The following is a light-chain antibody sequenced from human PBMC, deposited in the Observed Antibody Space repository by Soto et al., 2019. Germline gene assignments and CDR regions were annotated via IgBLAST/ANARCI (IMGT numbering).Light chain of an antibody. Sequence: EIVMTQSPATLSVSPGERATLSCRASQSVSSNLAWYQQKPGQAPRLLIYGASTRANGIPARFSGSGSGTEFTLTISSLQSEDFAVYYCQQYNNWPWTFGQGTKV. V-gene: IGKV3-15*01. CDR1: QSVSSN. CDR3: QQYNNWPWT. CDR2: GAS. J-gene: IGKJ1*01.